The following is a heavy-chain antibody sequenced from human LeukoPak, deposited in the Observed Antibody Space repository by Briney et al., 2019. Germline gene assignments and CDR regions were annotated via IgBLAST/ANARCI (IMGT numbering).Heavy chain of an antibody. Sequence: SVTVSCKASGGTFSSYAISWVRQAPGQGLEWMGGIIPIFGTANYAQKFQGRVTITTDESTSTAYMELSSLRSDDTAVYYCARAAPYYYDSSGYYRTWGQGTLVTVSS. V-gene: IGHV1-69*05. CDR3: ARAAPYYYDSSGYYRT. CDR1: GGTFSSYA. CDR2: IIPIFGTA. J-gene: IGHJ4*02. D-gene: IGHD3-22*01.